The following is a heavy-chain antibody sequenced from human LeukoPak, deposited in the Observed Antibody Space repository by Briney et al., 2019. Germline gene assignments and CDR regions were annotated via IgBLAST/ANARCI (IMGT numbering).Heavy chain of an antibody. Sequence: PGGSLRLSCAASGFTFSRYAMSWVRQAPGKGLEWVSHISGSGDRSYYADSVKGRFTISRDNAKNSLYLQMNSLRAEDTAVYYCATTVAGTADYWGRGTLVTVSS. V-gene: IGHV3-23*01. CDR3: ATTVAGTADY. CDR1: GFTFSRYA. D-gene: IGHD6-19*01. J-gene: IGHJ4*02. CDR2: ISGSGDRS.